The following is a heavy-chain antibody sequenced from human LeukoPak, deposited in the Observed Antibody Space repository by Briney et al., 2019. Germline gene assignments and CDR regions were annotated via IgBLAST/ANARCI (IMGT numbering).Heavy chain of an antibody. J-gene: IGHJ4*02. Sequence: PSETLSLTCTVSGASTRTGLYYWSWIRQSPGKGLEWIGYIYYSGDTYYNPSLEGRLTISVDTSKNQFSLKLSSVTAADTAVYYCARLTTVTMMFDYWGQGTLVTVSS. CDR2: IYYSGDT. V-gene: IGHV4-30-4*08. CDR3: ARLTTVTMMFDY. D-gene: IGHD4-17*01. CDR1: GASTRTGLYY.